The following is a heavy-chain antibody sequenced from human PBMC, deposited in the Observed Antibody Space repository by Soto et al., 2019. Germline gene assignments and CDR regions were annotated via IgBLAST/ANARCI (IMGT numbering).Heavy chain of an antibody. D-gene: IGHD6-19*01. V-gene: IGHV4-38-2*02. CDR1: GYSIRSGSY. J-gene: IGHJ4*01. CDR3: ARVHVMVVAGSTFDY. Sequence: ETPSLTCSVSGYSIRSGSYWGWIRQPPGKGPEWIASIYHGGTTFYNPSLKSRITISVDTSNNQFSLKLRSVTAADTAVYYCARVHVMVVAGSTFDYWGHGTLVTVPQ. CDR2: IYHGGTT.